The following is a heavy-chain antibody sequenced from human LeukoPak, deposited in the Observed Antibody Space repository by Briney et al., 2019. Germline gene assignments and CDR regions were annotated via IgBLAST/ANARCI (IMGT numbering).Heavy chain of an antibody. V-gene: IGHV3-48*04. CDR2: ISGGGSST. J-gene: IGHJ5*02. CDR3: ARAGYFSGGSCIRSFDP. CDR1: GLTFSSYS. D-gene: IGHD2-15*01. Sequence: GRSLRLSCAASGLTFSSYSMNWVRQSQGKGLEWVSYISGGGSSTYYPDSVKGRFTISRDNAKNSLYLQMNSLRAECAAVYYWARAGYFSGGSCIRSFDPCGQGTLVTVSS.